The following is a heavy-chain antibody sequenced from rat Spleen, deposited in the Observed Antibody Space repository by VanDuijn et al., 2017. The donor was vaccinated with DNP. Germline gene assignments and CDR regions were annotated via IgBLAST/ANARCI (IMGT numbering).Heavy chain of an antibody. CDR2: ISYSGST. CDR3: ARSPMATDYVMDA. J-gene: IGHJ2*01. V-gene: IGHV3-1*01. CDR1: GYSITSNY. D-gene: IGHD3-8*01. Sequence: EVQLQESGPGLVKPSQSLSLTCSVTGYSITSNYWGWIRKFPGNKMEWIGHISYSGSTSYNPSLKSRISITRDTSKNQFFLQLNSVTTEDTATYYCARSPMATDYVMDAWGQGVMVTVSS.